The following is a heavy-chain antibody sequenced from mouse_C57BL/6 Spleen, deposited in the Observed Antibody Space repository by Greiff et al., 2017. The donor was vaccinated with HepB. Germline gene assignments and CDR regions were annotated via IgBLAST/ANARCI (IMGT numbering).Heavy chain of an antibody. CDR1: GYTFTYYY. V-gene: IGHV1-26*01. CDR2: INPNNGGT. D-gene: IGHD1-1*01. Sequence: EVQLQQSGPELVKPGASVKISCKASGYTFTYYYMNWVKQSHGKSLEWIGDINPNNGGTSYNQKFKGKATLTVDKSSSTAYMELRSLTSEDSAVYYCARHGSSCYAMDYWGQGTSVTVSS. CDR3: ARHGSSCYAMDY. J-gene: IGHJ4*01.